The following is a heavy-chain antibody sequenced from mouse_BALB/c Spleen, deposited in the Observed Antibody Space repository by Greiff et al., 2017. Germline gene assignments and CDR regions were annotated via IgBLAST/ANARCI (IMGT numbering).Heavy chain of an antibody. J-gene: IGHJ4*01. CDR3: ARKLGREYYYAMDY. Sequence: VQLQQSGPELEKPGASVKISCKASGYSFTGYNMNWVKQSNGKSLEWIGNIDPYYGGTSYNQKFKGKATLTADKSSSTAYMQLSSLTSEDSAVYYCARKLGREYYYAMDYWGQGTSVTVSS. V-gene: IGHV1S135*01. CDR1: GYSFTGYN. CDR2: IDPYYGGT. D-gene: IGHD4-1*01.